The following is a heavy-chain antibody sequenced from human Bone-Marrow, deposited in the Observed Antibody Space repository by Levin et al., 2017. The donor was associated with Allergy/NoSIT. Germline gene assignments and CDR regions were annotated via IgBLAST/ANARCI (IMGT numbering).Heavy chain of an antibody. J-gene: IGHJ6*03. D-gene: IGHD3-3*01. CDR1: GFTFTSYA. V-gene: IGHV3-23*01. Sequence: GESLKISCVASGFTFTSYAMTWVRQAPGKGLEWVSTISGSGKNTYYAESVEGRLTISRDNSRNTLYLQMHSLRAEDTAIYYCAKMPPYDFWNNYYMDVWGKGTTVTVSS. CDR3: AKMPPYDFWNNYYMDV. CDR2: ISGSGKNT.